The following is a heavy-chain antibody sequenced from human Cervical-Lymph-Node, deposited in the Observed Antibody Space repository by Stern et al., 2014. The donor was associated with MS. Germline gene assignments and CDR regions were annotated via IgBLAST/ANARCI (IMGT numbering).Heavy chain of an antibody. CDR2: IYSIGTP. Sequence: QVQLQESGPGLVQPSETLSLPCTVSGGSFSNYYWSWFRQPPGKGLEWIGYIYSIGTPNSKPSLNSRVLISLDQSPIQFSLWLSTVSVAGTAVYYCARHVDTSFVYGGQGTRVTIS. D-gene: IGHD2-2*01. V-gene: IGHV4-59*08. J-gene: IGHJ4*02. CDR3: ARHVDTSFVY. CDR1: GGSFSNYY.